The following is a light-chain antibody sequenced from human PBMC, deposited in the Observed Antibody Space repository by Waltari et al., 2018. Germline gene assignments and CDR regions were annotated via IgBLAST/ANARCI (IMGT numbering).Light chain of an antibody. Sequence: YELTQPLPVSLPLGQTARITCGGNNIGRKNVHWYQQKPGQAPVLAIYRDSNRPSGIPERFSGSNSGNTATLTISRAQAGDEADYYYQVWDSSTGVFGGGTKLTVL. V-gene: IGLV3-9*01. J-gene: IGLJ2*01. CDR2: RDS. CDR3: QVWDSSTGV. CDR1: NIGRKN.